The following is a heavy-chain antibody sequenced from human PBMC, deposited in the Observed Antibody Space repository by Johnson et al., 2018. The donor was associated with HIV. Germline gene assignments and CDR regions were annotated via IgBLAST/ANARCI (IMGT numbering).Heavy chain of an antibody. CDR2: ISGSGGST. CDR1: GFTVSSNY. CDR3: ANGGGGAFDI. D-gene: IGHD3-16*01. J-gene: IGHJ3*02. V-gene: IGHV3-23*04. Sequence: MLLVESGGGLIQPGGSLRLSCAASGFTVSSNYMSWVRQAPGKGLEWVSAISGSGGSTYYADSVKGRFSISRDNAKSSVDLQMNSLRAEDQAVYYCANGGGGAFDIWGSGTMVTVSS.